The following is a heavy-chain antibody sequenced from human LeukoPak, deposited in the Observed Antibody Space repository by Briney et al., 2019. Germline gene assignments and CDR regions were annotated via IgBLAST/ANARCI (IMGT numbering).Heavy chain of an antibody. CDR3: AKDPQYDFWSGYFAPFDY. V-gene: IGHV3-23*01. D-gene: IGHD3-3*01. CDR2: ISGSGGST. Sequence: GGSLRLSCAVSGFTFSNYAMSWVRQAPGKGLEWVSGISGSGGSTYYADSVKGRFNISRDNSKNTLYLQMNSLRAEATAVYYCAKDPQYDFWSGYFAPFDYWGQGTLVTVSS. CDR1: GFTFSNYA. J-gene: IGHJ4*02.